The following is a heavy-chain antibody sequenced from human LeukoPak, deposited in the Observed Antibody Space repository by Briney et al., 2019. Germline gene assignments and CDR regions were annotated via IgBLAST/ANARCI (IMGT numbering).Heavy chain of an antibody. CDR3: ARDGAGYSSSPWFDP. J-gene: IGHJ5*02. D-gene: IGHD6-13*01. CDR1: GFTFSSYA. V-gene: IGHV3-7*01. Sequence: PGGSLRLSCAASGFTFSSYAMSWVHQAPGKGLEWVANIKQDGSEKYYVDSVKGRFTISRDNAKNSLYLQMNSLRAEDTAMYYCARDGAGYSSSPWFDPWGQGTLVTVSS. CDR2: IKQDGSEK.